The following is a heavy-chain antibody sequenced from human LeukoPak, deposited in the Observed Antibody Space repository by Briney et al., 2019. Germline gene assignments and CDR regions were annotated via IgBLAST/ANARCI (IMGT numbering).Heavy chain of an antibody. D-gene: IGHD6-13*01. V-gene: IGHV1-69*04. CDR3: ARDQRGMYSSSSNWFDP. CDR2: IIPILGIA. J-gene: IGHJ5*02. CDR1: GGTFSSYA. Sequence: GASVKVSCKASGGTFSSYATSWVRQAPGQGLEWMGRIIPILGIANYAQKFQGRVTIAADKSTSTAYMELSSLRSEDTAVYYCARDQRGMYSSSSNWFDPWGQGTLVTVSS.